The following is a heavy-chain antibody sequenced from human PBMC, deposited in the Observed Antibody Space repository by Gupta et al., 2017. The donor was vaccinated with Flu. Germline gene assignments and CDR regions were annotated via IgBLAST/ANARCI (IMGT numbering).Heavy chain of an antibody. CDR3: AKKLTGGAVDSSFDQ. Sequence: EVQLFESGGGLVQPGRSLRLTCIAAGFTFSAYAMSWVRQAPGKGLEWVSDISGSDGHKNYADVGKGRFSISRDNDKDRLYLQMNSLKADDTAVYYCAKKLTGGAVDSSFDQWGQGTPVNVS. V-gene: IGHV3-23*01. CDR1: GFTFSAYA. CDR2: ISGSDGHK. D-gene: IGHD3/OR15-3a*01. J-gene: IGHJ4*02.